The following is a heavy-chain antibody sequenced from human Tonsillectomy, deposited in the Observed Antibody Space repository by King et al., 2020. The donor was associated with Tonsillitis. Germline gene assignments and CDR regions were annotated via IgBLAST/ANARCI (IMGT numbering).Heavy chain of an antibody. J-gene: IGHJ3*01. D-gene: IGHD3-16*01. Sequence: VQLVESGGGVVQPGTSLRLSCAASGFTFSTFGMHWVRQASGKGLEWVAVIWYDGSNKYYTDSVKGRFTISRDNSKTKKTLYLQMNSLRVEDTAVYYCAREVYADGFDLWGQGTRVTVSS. V-gene: IGHV3-33*08. CDR1: GFTFSTFG. CDR3: AREVYADGFDL. CDR2: IWYDGSNK.